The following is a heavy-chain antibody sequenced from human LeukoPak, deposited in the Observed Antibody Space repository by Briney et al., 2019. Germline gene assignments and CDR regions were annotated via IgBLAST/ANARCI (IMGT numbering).Heavy chain of an antibody. CDR1: GYSFTSYW. V-gene: IGHV5-10-1*01. CDR2: IDPSDSYT. Sequence: HGESPKISCKGSGYSFTSYWISWVRQMPGKGLEWMGRIDPSDSYTNYSPSFQGHVTISADKSISTAYLQWSSLKASDTAMYYCARRCSSSSCPFEYWGQGTLVTVSS. D-gene: IGHD2-2*01. CDR3: ARRCSSSSCPFEY. J-gene: IGHJ4*02.